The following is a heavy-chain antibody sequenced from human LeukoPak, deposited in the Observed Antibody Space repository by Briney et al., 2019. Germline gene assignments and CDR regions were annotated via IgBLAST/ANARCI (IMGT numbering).Heavy chain of an antibody. CDR3: ATGSGSGWYGGLVY. Sequence: GGSLRLSCAASGFTFSSYGMHWVRQAPGKGLEWVAFIRYDGSNKYYADSVKGRFTISRDNSKNTLYLQMNSLRAEDTAVYYCATGSGSGWYGGLVYWWRGALLIVSS. J-gene: IGHJ4*02. CDR2: IRYDGSNK. V-gene: IGHV3-30*02. D-gene: IGHD6-19*01. CDR1: GFTFSSYG.